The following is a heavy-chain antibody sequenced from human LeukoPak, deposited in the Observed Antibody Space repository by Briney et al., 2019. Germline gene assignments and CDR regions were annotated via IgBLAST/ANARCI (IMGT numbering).Heavy chain of an antibody. CDR2: ISGGNENT. V-gene: IGHV1-3*01. CDR3: ARVRWELHAFDI. J-gene: IGHJ3*02. Sequence: RASVKVSCKASGYTITSYAMHWVRQAPGQRLEWMGWISGGNENTKYSQKFQGRVTITRDTSANTAYMELSSLRSDDTAVYYCARVRWELHAFDIWGQGTMVTVSS. CDR1: GYTITSYA. D-gene: IGHD1-26*01.